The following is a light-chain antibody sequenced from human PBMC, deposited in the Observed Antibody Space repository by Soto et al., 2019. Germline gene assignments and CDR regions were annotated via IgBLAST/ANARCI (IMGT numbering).Light chain of an antibody. CDR3: CSYAGSYPVV. CDR1: SSDVGGYNY. J-gene: IGLJ2*01. V-gene: IGLV2-11*01. Sequence: QSALTQPRSVSGSPGQTVTISCTGTSSDVGGYNYVSWYQQHPGKAPKLVIYDVSKRPSGVPDRFSGSKSGNTASLTISGLQAEDEADYYCCSYAGSYPVVFGGGTKVTVL. CDR2: DVS.